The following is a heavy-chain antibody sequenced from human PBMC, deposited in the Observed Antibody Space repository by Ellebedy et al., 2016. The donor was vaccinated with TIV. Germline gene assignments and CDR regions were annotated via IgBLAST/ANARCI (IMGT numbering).Heavy chain of an antibody. J-gene: IGHJ4*02. CDR3: ARRRGGYAGYDGFDL. CDR1: GYTFTNFW. D-gene: IGHD5-12*01. Sequence: PGGSLRLSCKGSGYTFTNFWIGWACHMPGQGLERMGIIYPGDSDTRYSPSFQGQVTISADMSTSTAYVQWSSLKASDCAMYYCARRRGGYAGYDGFDLWGQGTLVTVSS. CDR2: IYPGDSDT. V-gene: IGHV5-51*01.